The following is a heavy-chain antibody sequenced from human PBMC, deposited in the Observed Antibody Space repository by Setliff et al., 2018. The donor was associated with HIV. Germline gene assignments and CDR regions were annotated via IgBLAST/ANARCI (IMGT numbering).Heavy chain of an antibody. CDR3: VRDETGDRWYFDS. J-gene: IGHJ4*02. CDR2: IIPYFRTI. Sequence: SVKVSCKASGDSFSTYSMNWVRQAPGQGLEWVGGIIPYFRTINYAQRFQGRATITADISTSTVYMELRGLRSDDTAVYYCVRDETGDRWYFDSWGQGTLVTVSS. CDR1: GDSFSTYS. V-gene: IGHV1-69*06. D-gene: IGHD7-27*01.